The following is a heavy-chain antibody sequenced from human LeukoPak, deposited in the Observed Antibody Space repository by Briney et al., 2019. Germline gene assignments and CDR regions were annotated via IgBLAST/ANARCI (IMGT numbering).Heavy chain of an antibody. D-gene: IGHD5-18*01. CDR3: ARDASGSGYFYLDY. V-gene: IGHV3-7*01. Sequence: PGGSLRLSCAASGFSFSIHWMKWVRQAPGKGLEWVANIKQDGSEKYYVNSVKGRSTISRDNAKNSLYLQMNSLRAEDTAMYYCARDASGSGYFYLDYWGQGTLVSVSS. J-gene: IGHJ4*02. CDR1: GFSFSIHW. CDR2: IKQDGSEK.